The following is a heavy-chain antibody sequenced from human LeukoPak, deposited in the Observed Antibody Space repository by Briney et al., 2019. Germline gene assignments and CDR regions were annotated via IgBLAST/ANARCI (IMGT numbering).Heavy chain of an antibody. V-gene: IGHV3-7*01. J-gene: IGHJ3*02. CDR2: IKQDGSEK. CDR3: ARGPYSYDSSGAFDI. CDR1: GFTFSSYW. D-gene: IGHD3-22*01. Sequence: PGGSLRLSCAASGFTFSSYWMSWVRQAPGKGLEWVANIKQDGSEKYYVDSVKGRFTISRDNAKNSLYLQMNSLRAEDTAVYYCARGPYSYDSSGAFDIWGQGTMVTVSS.